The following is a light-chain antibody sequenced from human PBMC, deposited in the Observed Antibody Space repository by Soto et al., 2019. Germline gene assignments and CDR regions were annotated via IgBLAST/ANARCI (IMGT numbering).Light chain of an antibody. J-gene: IGKJ1*01. CDR2: DAS. CDR1: QSVSVW. Sequence: DVQMTQSPATLSASVGDRVIVTCRASQSVSVWLAWYQQKPGRAPKLLIDDASSLESGVPSRFSGSGSGTEFTLNISRLQPEDFATVSCQQYKSYDRTFGRGTRVEIK. V-gene: IGKV1-5*01. CDR3: QQYKSYDRT.